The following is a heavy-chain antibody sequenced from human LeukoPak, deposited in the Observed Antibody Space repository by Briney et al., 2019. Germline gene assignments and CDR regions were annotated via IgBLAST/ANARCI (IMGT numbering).Heavy chain of an antibody. CDR2: TSYDGNIR. CDR1: GFNFNTYP. D-gene: IGHD2-21*01. J-gene: IGHJ4*02. V-gene: IGHV3-30-3*01. Sequence: GGSLRLSCVASGFNFNTYPMHWVRQAPGKGLEWVAVTSYDGNIRNYVDSVKGRFTISRDNSKNTLYLEMNSLRVEDTAVYYCARPAYCGGDCYAQFDYWGQGTLVTVSS. CDR3: ARPAYCGGDCYAQFDY.